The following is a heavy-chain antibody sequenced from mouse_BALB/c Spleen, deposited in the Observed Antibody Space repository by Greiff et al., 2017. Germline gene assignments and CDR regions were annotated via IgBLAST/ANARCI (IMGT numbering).Heavy chain of an antibody. Sequence: EVKLQQSGPELEKPGASVTISCKASGYSFTGYNMNWVKQSNGKSLEWIGNIDPYYGTTSYNQKFKGKATLTVDKSSSTAYMQLKSLTSEDSAVYYCARFGGLRGAMDYWGQGTSVTVSS. CDR3: ARFGGLRGAMDY. D-gene: IGHD2-4*01. CDR2: IDPYYGTT. J-gene: IGHJ4*01. CDR1: GYSFTGYN. V-gene: IGHV1-39*01.